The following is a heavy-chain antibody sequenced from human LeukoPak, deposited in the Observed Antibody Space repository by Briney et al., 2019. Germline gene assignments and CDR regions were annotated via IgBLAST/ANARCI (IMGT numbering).Heavy chain of an antibody. J-gene: IGHJ4*02. CDR2: IRSKANSYAT. V-gene: IGHV3-73*01. D-gene: IGHD6-19*01. CDR3: TRLFGDPYSSGQDIDY. Sequence: PGGSLRLSCAASGFTFSGSAMHWVRQASGKGLEWVGRIRSKANSYATAYAASVKGRFTISRDDSKNTAYLQMNSLKTEDTAVYYCTRLFGDPYSSGQDIDYWGQGTLVTVSS. CDR1: GFTFSGSA.